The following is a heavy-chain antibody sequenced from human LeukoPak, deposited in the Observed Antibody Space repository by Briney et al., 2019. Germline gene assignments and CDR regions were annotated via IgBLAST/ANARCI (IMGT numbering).Heavy chain of an antibody. CDR3: AKEIAVADDYFDY. V-gene: IGHV3-30*02. CDR1: GFTFSSYG. CDR2: IRYDGSNK. D-gene: IGHD6-19*01. J-gene: IGHJ4*02. Sequence: GGSLRLSCAASGFTFSSYGMHWVRQAPGKGLEWVAFIRYDGSNKYYADSVKGRFTISRDNSKNTLYLQMNSLRAEDTAVYYCAKEIAVADDYFDYWGQGTLVTVSS.